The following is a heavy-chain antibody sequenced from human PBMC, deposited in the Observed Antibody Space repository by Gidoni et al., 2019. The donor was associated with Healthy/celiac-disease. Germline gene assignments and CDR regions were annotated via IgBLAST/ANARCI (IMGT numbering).Heavy chain of an antibody. CDR2: ISYDGSNK. Sequence: MHWVRQAPGKGLEWVAVISYDGSNKYYADSVKGRFTISRDNSKNTLYLQMNSLRAEDTAVYYCAKDQGIYWFDPWGQGTLVTVSS. J-gene: IGHJ5*02. D-gene: IGHD3-10*01. CDR3: AKDQGIYWFDP. V-gene: IGHV3-30*18.